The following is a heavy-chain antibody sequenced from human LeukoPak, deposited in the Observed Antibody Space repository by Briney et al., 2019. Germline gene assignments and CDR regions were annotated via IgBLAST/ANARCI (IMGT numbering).Heavy chain of an antibody. CDR1: GYSISSGYY. CDR3: AREAPLYYYMDV. V-gene: IGHV4-38-2*02. CDR2: IYHSGST. Sequence: PSETLSLTCTVSGYSISSGYYWGWIRQPPGKGLEWIGSIYHSGSTYYNPSLESRVTISVDTSKNQFSLKLSSVTAADTAVYYCAREAPLYYYMDVWGKGTTVTVSS. J-gene: IGHJ6*03.